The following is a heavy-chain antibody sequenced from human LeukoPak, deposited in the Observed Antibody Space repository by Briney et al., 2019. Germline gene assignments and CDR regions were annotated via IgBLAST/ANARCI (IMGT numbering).Heavy chain of an antibody. J-gene: IGHJ4*02. Sequence: GGSLRLSCAASGFTFDEYSMSWVRQAPGKGLEWVSLIYWDGGTTYYAESVKDRFTISKDNNNNSLYLQMDSLRTEDTAFYYCVKNNYRWTVAGPFDHWGQGSLVTVSS. D-gene: IGHD6-19*01. CDR1: GFTFDEYS. V-gene: IGHV3-43*01. CDR2: IYWDGGTT. CDR3: VKNNYRWTVAGPFDH.